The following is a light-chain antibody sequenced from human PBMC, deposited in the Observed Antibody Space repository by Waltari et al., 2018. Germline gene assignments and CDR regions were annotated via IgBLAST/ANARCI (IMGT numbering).Light chain of an antibody. CDR3: SSYAGDNILI. Sequence: QSALTHPPSASGSPGQSVSISCTGTSSDVAFYDFVSWYKQDPGKAPKLIIYDVNKRPSGVPGRFSGAKSGNTASLIVSGLQADDEAYYYCSSYAGDNILIFGGGTKLTV. V-gene: IGLV2-8*01. CDR1: SSDVAFYDF. J-gene: IGLJ2*01. CDR2: DVN.